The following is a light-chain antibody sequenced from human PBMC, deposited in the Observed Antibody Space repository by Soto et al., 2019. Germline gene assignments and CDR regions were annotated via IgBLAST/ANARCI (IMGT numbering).Light chain of an antibody. CDR3: QQYNNWPRT. CDR2: GAS. J-gene: IGKJ1*01. Sequence: EIVMRQSPATLSVSPGERARLSCRASQTVNSSLAWYQQKPGQAPRLLIYGASTRATGIPARFSGSGSGTEFTLTISSLQSEDFAVYYCQQYNNWPRTFGQGTKVDIK. V-gene: IGKV3-15*01. CDR1: QTVNSS.